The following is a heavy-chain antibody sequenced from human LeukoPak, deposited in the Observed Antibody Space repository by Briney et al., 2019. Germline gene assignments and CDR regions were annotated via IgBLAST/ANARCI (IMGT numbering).Heavy chain of an antibody. CDR1: GFTFSSYA. D-gene: IGHD6-19*01. CDR2: ISGSGGST. J-gene: IGHJ4*02. V-gene: IGHV3-23*01. CDR3: AKLPVAGLYFDY. Sequence: PGRSLRLSCAASGFTFSSYAMSWVRQAPGKGLEWISAISGSGGSTYYVDSAKGRFTISRDNSKNTLYLQMNSLRVEDTAVYYCAKLPVAGLYFDYWGQGTLVTVSS.